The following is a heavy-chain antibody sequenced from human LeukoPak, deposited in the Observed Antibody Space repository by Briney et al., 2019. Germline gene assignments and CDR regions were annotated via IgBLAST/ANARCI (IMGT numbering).Heavy chain of an antibody. Sequence: RSSETLSLTCAVYGGSFSGYYWSWIRQPPGKGLEWIGNIYYSGSTNYNPSLKSRVTISVDTSKNQFSLKLSSVTAADTAVYYCARGGLPHFYYYMDVWGKGTTVTISS. CDR1: GGSFSGYY. J-gene: IGHJ6*03. V-gene: IGHV4-59*01. CDR3: ARGGLPHFYYYMDV. CDR2: IYYSGST.